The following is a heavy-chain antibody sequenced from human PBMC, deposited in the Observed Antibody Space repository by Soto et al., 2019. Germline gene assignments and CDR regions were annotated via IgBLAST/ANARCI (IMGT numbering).Heavy chain of an antibody. J-gene: IGHJ5*02. V-gene: IGHV4-61*01. Sequence: SETLSLTCTVSGGSVSSGSYYWSWIRQPPGKGLEWIGYIYYSGSTNYNPSLKSRVTISVDTSKNQFSLKLSSVTAADTAVYYCARGGGKRYCSSTSCYGVVHWFDPWGQGTRVTVAS. CDR1: GGSVSSGSYY. CDR2: IYYSGST. D-gene: IGHD2-2*01. CDR3: ARGGGKRYCSSTSCYGVVHWFDP.